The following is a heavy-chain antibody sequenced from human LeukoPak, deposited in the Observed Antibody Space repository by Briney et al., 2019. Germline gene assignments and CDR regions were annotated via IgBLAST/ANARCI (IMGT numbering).Heavy chain of an antibody. CDR3: ARVGGVSPNWFDP. CDR2: IIPIFGTA. D-gene: IGHD1-26*01. CDR1: GGTFSSYA. J-gene: IGHJ5*02. Sequence: ASVKVSCKASGGTFSSYAISWVRQAPGQGLEWMGGIIPIFGTANYAQKFQGGVTITTDESTSTAYMELSSLRSEDTAVYYCARVGGVSPNWFDPWGQGTLVTVSS. V-gene: IGHV1-69*05.